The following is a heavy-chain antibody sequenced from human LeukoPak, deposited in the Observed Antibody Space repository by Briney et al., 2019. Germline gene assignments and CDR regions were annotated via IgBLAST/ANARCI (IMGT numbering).Heavy chain of an antibody. V-gene: IGHV3-23*01. CDR1: GFTFSSYA. J-gene: IGHJ4*02. CDR2: ISGSGGST. D-gene: IGHD2-2*01. Sequence: PGGSLRLSCAASGFTFSSYAMSWVRQAPGKGLEWVSAISGSGGSTYYADSVKGRFTISRANSKNTLCLQMNSLTAEDTAVYYCAKDRGNIVVVPAAMVFDYWGQGTLVTVSS. CDR3: AKDRGNIVVVPAAMVFDY.